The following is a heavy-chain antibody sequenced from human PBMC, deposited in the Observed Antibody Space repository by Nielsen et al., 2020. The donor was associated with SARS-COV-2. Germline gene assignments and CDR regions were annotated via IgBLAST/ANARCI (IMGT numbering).Heavy chain of an antibody. CDR3: ARESSGYDHYNYGMDV. CDR1: GGSISSGGYY. CDR2: IYFSGRT. Sequence: SETLSLTCTVSGGSISSGGYYWSWIRHHPGKGLEWIGYIYFSGRTCYNPSLKSRVTISVDTSKKQFSLSLRSVTAADTAVYYCARESSGYDHYNYGMDVWGQGTTVTVSS. D-gene: IGHD5-12*01. J-gene: IGHJ6*02. V-gene: IGHV4-31*03.